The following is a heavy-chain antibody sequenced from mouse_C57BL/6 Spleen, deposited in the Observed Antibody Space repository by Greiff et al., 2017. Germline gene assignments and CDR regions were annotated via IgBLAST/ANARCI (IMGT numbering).Heavy chain of an antibody. D-gene: IGHD2-12*01. CDR3: ASDYTSRPSWFAY. CDR2: ISDGGSYT. V-gene: IGHV5-4*03. CDR1: GFTFSSYA. Sequence: EVKVVESGGGLVKPGGSLKLSCAASGFTFSSYAMSWVRQTPEKRLEWVATISDGGSYTYYPDNVKGRFTISRDNAKNNLYLQMSHLRSEDTAMYYCASDYTSRPSWFAYWGQGTLVTVSA. J-gene: IGHJ3*01.